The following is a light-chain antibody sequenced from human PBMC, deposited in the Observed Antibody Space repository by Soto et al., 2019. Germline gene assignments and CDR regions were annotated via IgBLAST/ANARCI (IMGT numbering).Light chain of an antibody. CDR2: GAS. V-gene: IGKV3-20*01. CDR3: QQYSRAPIT. CDR1: QTVTSSF. J-gene: IGKJ5*01. Sequence: EIVLTQSPGTLSLSPGERATLSCRASQTVTSSFLAWYQRKPGQAPRLLIYGASDRATGIPDRFSGSGSGTDFTLTISRLEPEDSAVYYCQQYSRAPITFGQGTRREIK.